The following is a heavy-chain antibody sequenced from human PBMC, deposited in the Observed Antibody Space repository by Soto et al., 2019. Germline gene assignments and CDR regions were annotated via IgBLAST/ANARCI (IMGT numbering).Heavy chain of an antibody. V-gene: IGHV5-10-1*01. CDR3: ARPDYYYDSSGYYDY. J-gene: IGHJ4*02. Sequence: GESLKISCKGSGYSFTSYWISWVRQMPGKGLEWMGRIDPSDSYTNYSPSFQGHVTISADKSISTAYLQWSSLKASDTAMYYCARPDYYYDSSGYYDYWGQGTLVTVSS. CDR2: IDPSDSYT. D-gene: IGHD3-22*01. CDR1: GYSFTSYW.